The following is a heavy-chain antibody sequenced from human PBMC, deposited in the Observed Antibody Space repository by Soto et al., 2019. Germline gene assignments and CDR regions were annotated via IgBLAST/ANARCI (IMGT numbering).Heavy chain of an antibody. CDR3: ARDTSRGSGSYYRVNWFDP. CDR1: GGTFSSYA. CDR2: IIPIFGTA. V-gene: IGHV1-69*01. D-gene: IGHD3-10*01. J-gene: IGHJ5*02. Sequence: VQLVQSGAEVKKPGSSVKVSCKASGGTFSSYAISWVRQAPGQGLEWMGGIIPIFGTANYAQKFQGRVTITADESTSTAYMELSSLRSEDTAVYYCARDTSRGSGSYYRVNWFDPWGQGTLVTVSS.